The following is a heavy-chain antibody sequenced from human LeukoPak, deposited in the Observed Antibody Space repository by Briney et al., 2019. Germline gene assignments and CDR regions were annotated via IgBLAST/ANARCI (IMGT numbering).Heavy chain of an antibody. CDR3: TTDGIVVVVAATNY. Sequence: MAGGSLRLSCAASGFTFSNAWMSWVRQAPGKGLEWVGRIKSKTDGGTTDYAAPVKGRFTISRDDSKNTLYLQMNSLKTEDTAVYYCTTDGIVVVVAATNYWGQGTLVTVSS. J-gene: IGHJ4*02. CDR2: IKSKTDGGTT. V-gene: IGHV3-15*01. CDR1: GFTFSNAW. D-gene: IGHD2-15*01.